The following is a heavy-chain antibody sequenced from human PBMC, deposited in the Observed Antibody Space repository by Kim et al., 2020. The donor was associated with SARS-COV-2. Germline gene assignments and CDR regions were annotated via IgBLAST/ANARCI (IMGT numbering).Heavy chain of an antibody. Sequence: GGSLRLSCTASGFTFSNYAMRWVRQSPGKGLEWVSSISANGAGTSYIDAVKGRFTISRDNSKNTLHLQMNNLRAEDTAVYYCAKDRVALSNARGYFDNWGQGVMVTVSS. J-gene: IGHJ4*01. CDR3: AKDRVALSNARGYFDN. D-gene: IGHD2-15*01. V-gene: IGHV3-23*01. CDR2: ISANGAGT. CDR1: GFTFSNYA.